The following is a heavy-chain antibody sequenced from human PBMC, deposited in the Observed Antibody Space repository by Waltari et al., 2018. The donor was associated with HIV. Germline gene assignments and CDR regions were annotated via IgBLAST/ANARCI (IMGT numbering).Heavy chain of an antibody. V-gene: IGHV3-20*04. CDR1: GFEFEDYG. CDR3: ARDYGSGSYYNY. CDR2: INWNGGST. D-gene: IGHD3-10*01. J-gene: IGHJ4*02. Sequence: VQLVESGGGVVRPGGSLRPSCVDSGFEFEDYGMSWVRQAPGKGLEGVSGINWNGGSTGYADSVKGRFSISRDNAKNSLYLQMNSLRAEDTALYYCARDYGSGSYYNYWGQGTLVTVSS.